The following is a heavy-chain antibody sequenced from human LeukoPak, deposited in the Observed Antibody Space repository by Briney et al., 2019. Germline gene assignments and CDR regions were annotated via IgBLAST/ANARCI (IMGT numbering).Heavy chain of an antibody. CDR2: INAGNGNT. J-gene: IGHJ5*02. D-gene: IGHD3-22*01. V-gene: IGHV1-3*03. CDR3: ARAYDSSGYWRFDP. Sequence: ASVKVSCKASGYTFTSYAMHWVRQAPGQRLEWMGWINAGNGNTKYSQEFQGRVTITRDTSASTAYMELSSLRSEDMAVYYCARAYDSSGYWRFDPWGQGTLVTVSS. CDR1: GYTFTSYA.